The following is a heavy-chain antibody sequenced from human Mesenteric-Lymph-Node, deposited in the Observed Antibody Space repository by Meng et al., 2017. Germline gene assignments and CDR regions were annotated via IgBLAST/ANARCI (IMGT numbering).Heavy chain of an antibody. J-gene: IGHJ4*02. CDR3: ASGDSSGYYQSFDY. Sequence: VQRVKFGVGGRKHGTSVKDSCKAYGGTFSSYSISWVRQAPGQGLEWMEGIIPSFGTANYAQKFQGRVTITADKSTSTAYMELSSLRSEDTAVYYCASGDSSGYYQSFDYWGQGTLVTVSS. CDR2: IIPSFGTA. D-gene: IGHD3-22*01. CDR1: GGTFSSYS. V-gene: IGHV1-69*06.